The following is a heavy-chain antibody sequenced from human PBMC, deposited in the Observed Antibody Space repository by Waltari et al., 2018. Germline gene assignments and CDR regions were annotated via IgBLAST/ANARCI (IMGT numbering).Heavy chain of an antibody. CDR2: ITRSGTYI. J-gene: IGHJ4*02. CDR3: ARDSVVTGDDS. Sequence: EVQLVESGGGLVKSGGSLRLSCVASGFSFSVYTMNWVRQAPGKGLEWVSSITRSGTYIYYADSVKDRFTISRDNTKNSLYLQMNSLRGEDTAVYYCARDSVVTGDDSWGQGTLVTVSS. CDR1: GFSFSVYT. D-gene: IGHD7-27*01. V-gene: IGHV3-21*01.